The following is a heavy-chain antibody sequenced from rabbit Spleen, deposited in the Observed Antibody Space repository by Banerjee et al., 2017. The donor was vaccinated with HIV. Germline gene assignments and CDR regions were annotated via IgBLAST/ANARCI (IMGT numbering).Heavy chain of an antibody. J-gene: IGHJ4*01. CDR3: ARDLDGVIGWNFGW. CDR2: IYASSSDIT. V-gene: IGHV1S40*01. D-gene: IGHD1-1*01. CDR1: GFTISSNYW. Sequence: QSLEESGGGLVQPGGSLKLSCKASGFTISSNYWMYWVRQAPGKGLEWIACIYASSSDITYYASWAKDRFTFSKTSSTTVTLQMTSLTVADTATYFCARDLDGVIGWNFGWWGQGTLVTVS.